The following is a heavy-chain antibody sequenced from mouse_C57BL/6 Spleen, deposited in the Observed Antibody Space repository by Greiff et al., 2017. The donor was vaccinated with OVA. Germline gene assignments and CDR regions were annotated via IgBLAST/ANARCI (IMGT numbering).Heavy chain of an antibody. J-gene: IGHJ3*01. CDR2: IWGVGST. D-gene: IGHD1-1*01. CDR3: AMHYYGSSYPFAY. V-gene: IGHV2-6*01. Sequence: QVQLQQSGPGLVAPSQSLSITCTVSGFSLTSYGVDWVRQSPGKGLEWLGVIWGVGSTNYNSALKSRLSISKDNSKSQVFLKMNSLQTDDTAMYYCAMHYYGSSYPFAYWGQGTLVTVSA. CDR1: GFSLTSYG.